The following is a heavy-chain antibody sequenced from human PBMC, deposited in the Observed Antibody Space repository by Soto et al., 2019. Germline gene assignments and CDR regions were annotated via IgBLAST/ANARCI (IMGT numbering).Heavy chain of an antibody. CDR3: ARIEIAGGPFDY. CDR1: GGSISPYY. J-gene: IGHJ4*02. V-gene: IGHV4-59*08. CDR2: IYYSGIT. Sequence: LETLSLTCTVSGGSISPYYLSWIRQPPGKGLEWIAYIYYSGITNYNPSLNGRATISVDTPKNQFSLNLSSVTVADTAVYYCARIEIAGGPFDYWGQGTLVTVSS. D-gene: IGHD2-21*01.